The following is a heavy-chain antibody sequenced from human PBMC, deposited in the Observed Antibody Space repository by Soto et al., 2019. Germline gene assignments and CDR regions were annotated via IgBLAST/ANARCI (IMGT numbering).Heavy chain of an antibody. J-gene: IGHJ6*02. CDR1: GGTCSSYS. V-gene: IGHV3-48*02. CDR2: ISSSSSTI. Sequence: GGSLRLSCAASGGTCSSYSMNWVRQTPGKGLEWVSYISSSSSTIYYADSVKGRFTISRDNAKNSLYLQMNSLRDEDTAVYYCARQGCTNGVCTYYYGMDVWGQGTKVTVSS. D-gene: IGHD2-8*01. CDR3: ARQGCTNGVCTYYYGMDV.